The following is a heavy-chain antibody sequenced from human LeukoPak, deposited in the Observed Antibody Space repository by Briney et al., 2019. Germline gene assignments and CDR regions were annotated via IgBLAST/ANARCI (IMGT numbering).Heavy chain of an antibody. D-gene: IGHD6-6*01. CDR3: AREGIAARLVGGWFDP. CDR2: ISSSSSYI. CDR1: GFTFSSYS. V-gene: IGHV3-21*01. J-gene: IGHJ5*02. Sequence: PGGSLRLSCAASGFTFSSYSMNWVRQAPGKGLEWVSSISSSSSYIYYADSVKGRFTISRDNAKNSLYLQMSSLRAEDTAVYYCAREGIAARLVGGWFDPWGQGTLVTVSS.